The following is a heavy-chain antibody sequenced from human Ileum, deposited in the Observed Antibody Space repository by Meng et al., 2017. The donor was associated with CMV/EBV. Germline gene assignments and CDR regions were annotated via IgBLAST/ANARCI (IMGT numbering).Heavy chain of an antibody. CDR2: IYSGGSI. CDR3: VRDTYRFFDW. Sequence: GESLKISCTVSGFTVSSKYMTWVRQAPGKGLEWVSVIYSGGSIYYADSVKGRFTISRDNSKNSLYLQMNRLRGEDTAVYYCVRDTYRFFDWWGQGTLVTVSS. J-gene: IGHJ4*02. D-gene: IGHD5-18*01. CDR1: GFTVSSKY. V-gene: IGHV3-66*01.